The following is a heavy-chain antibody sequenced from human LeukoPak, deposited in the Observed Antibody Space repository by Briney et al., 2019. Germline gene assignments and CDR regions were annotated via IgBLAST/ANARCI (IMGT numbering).Heavy chain of an antibody. CDR3: ASPTYSSSFYYYYGMDV. J-gene: IGHJ6*02. Sequence: GGSLRLSCAASGFTVSSYAMHWVRQAPGKGLEWVAVISYDGSNKYYADSVKGRFTISRDNSKNTLYLRMNSLRAEDTAVYYCASPTYSSSFYYYYGMDVWGQGTTVTVSS. CDR1: GFTVSSYA. V-gene: IGHV3-30-3*01. CDR2: ISYDGSNK. D-gene: IGHD6-13*01.